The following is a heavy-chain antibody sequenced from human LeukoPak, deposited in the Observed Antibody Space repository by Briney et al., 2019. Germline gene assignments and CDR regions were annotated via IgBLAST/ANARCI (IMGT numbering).Heavy chain of an antibody. Sequence: SETLSLTCTVSGGSISSGGYYWSWIRQHPGKGLEWIGNIYYSGNAYYNPSLKSRLSISLDTSKNQFSLKLRSVTAADTAVYYCAGGRDFLSGYHPAPGYWGQGTPVTVSS. J-gene: IGHJ4*02. V-gene: IGHV4-31*02. D-gene: IGHD3-3*01. CDR2: IYYSGNA. CDR1: GGSISSGGYY. CDR3: AGGRDFLSGYHPAPGY.